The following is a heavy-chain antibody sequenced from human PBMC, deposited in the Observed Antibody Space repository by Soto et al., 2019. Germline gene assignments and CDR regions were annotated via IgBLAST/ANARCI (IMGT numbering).Heavy chain of an antibody. CDR2: ISGSSSYI. CDR3: ARVVYYDSSGYQY. Sequence: EVHLLESGGGSVQPGGSLRLSCAASGFTFSSYGMTFSSYAMSWVRQAPGKGLEWVSTISGSSSYIYYADSVKGRFTISRDNAKNSLYLQMNSLRAEDTAVYYCARVVYYDSSGYQYWGQGTLVTVSS. CDR1: GFTFSSYG. J-gene: IGHJ4*02. D-gene: IGHD3-22*01. V-gene: IGHV3-21*01.